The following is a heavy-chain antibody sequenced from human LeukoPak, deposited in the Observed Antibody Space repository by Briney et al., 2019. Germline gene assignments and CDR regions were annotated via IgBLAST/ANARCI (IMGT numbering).Heavy chain of an antibody. V-gene: IGHV3-30-3*01. Sequence: GGSLRLSCAAPGFTFSKYPMHWVRQAPGKGPEWVAVISYDVGSNTYYADSVKGRFTISRDNSKNTLYLQMNSLRAEDTAVYYCARLNLGYGYFLEATKRDYWGQGTLVTVSS. D-gene: IGHD5-18*01. CDR2: ISYDVGSNT. CDR1: GFTFSKYP. CDR3: ARLNLGYGYFLEATKRDY. J-gene: IGHJ4*02.